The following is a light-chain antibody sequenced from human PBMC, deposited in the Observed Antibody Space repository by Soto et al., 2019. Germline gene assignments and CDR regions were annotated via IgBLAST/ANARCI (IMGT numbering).Light chain of an antibody. V-gene: IGKV3-20*01. CDR3: QQYGSSHLT. CDR2: GAS. J-gene: IGKJ4*01. Sequence: EIMLTQSPGTLSLSPGDRATLSCRASQSVAGSSLAWYQQKPDQAPRLLIFGASNRATGIAARFSGSGSGTDFSLIINGLEPEDFAVYFCQQYGSSHLTFGGGTKVDIK. CDR1: QSVAGSS.